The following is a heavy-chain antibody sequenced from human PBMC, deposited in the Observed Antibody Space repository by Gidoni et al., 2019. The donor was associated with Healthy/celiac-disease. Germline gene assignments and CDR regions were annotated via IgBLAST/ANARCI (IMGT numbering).Heavy chain of an antibody. V-gene: IGHV3-21*01. CDR2: ISSSSSYI. CDR1: GFTFSSYS. Sequence: EVQLVESGGGLVKPGGSLRLSCAASGFTFSSYSMHGVRQAPGKGLEWVSSISSSSSYIYYADSVKGRFTISRDNAKNSLYLQMNSLRAEDTAVYYCARIPRLQDYYYMDVWGKGTTVTVSS. J-gene: IGHJ6*03. CDR3: ARIPRLQDYYYMDV.